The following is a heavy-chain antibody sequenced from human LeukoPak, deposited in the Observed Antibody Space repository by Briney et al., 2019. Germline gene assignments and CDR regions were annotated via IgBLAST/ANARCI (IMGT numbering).Heavy chain of an antibody. CDR2: IYSGGST. D-gene: IGHD5-24*01. CDR3: ARVIRDGYNFYAFDI. CDR1: GFTVSSNY. V-gene: IGHV3-66*02. Sequence: GGSLRLSCAASGFTVSSNYMSWVRQAPGKGLEWVSVIYSGGSTYYADSVKGRFTISRDNSKNTLYLQMNSLRAEDTAVYYCARVIRDGYNFYAFDIWGQGAMVTVSS. J-gene: IGHJ3*02.